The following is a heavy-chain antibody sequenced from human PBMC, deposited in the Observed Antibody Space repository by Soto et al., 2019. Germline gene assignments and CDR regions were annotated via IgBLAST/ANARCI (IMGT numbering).Heavy chain of an antibody. CDR1: GGSISSGGYS. CDR3: ARGYSGYEYYFVY. D-gene: IGHD5-12*01. CDR2: IYHSGST. J-gene: IGHJ4*02. Sequence: SETLSLTCAVSGGSISSGGYSWSWIRQPPGKGLEWIGYIYHSGSTYYNPSLKSRVTISVDRSKNQFSLKLSSVTAADTAVYYCARGYSGYEYYFVYWGPGTLLTVST. V-gene: IGHV4-30-2*01.